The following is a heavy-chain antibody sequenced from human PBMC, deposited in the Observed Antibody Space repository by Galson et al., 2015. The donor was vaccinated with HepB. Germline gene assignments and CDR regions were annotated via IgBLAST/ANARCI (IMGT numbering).Heavy chain of an antibody. CDR2: IWYDGSNK. V-gene: IGHV3-33*08. D-gene: IGHD7-27*01. Sequence: SLRLSCAASGFTFSSYGMHWVRQAPGKGLEWVAVIWYDGSNKYYADSVKGRFTISRDNSKNTLYLQMNSLRAEDTAVYYCARANWAYWYFDLWGRGTLVTVSS. J-gene: IGHJ2*01. CDR3: ARANWAYWYFDL. CDR1: GFTFSSYG.